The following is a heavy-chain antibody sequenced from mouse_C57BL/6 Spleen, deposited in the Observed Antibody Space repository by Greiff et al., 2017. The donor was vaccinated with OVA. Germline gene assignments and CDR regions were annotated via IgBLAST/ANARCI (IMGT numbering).Heavy chain of an antibody. CDR3: ARIYYSNLDY. D-gene: IGHD2-5*01. J-gene: IGHJ2*01. Sequence: EVQLQESEGGLVQPGSSMKLSCTASGFTFSDYYMAWVRQVPEKGLEWVANINYDGSSTYYLDSLKSRFIISRDNAKNILYLQMSSLKSEDTATYYCARIYYSNLDYWGQGTTLTVSS. V-gene: IGHV5-16*01. CDR2: INYDGSST. CDR1: GFTFSDYY.